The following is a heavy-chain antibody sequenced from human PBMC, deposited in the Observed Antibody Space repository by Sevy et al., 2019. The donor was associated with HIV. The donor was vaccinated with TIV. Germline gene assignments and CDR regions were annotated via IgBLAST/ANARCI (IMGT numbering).Heavy chain of an antibody. V-gene: IGHV3-30*04. CDR2: TSYDGSHK. CDR3: ARGENDDEFFQY. J-gene: IGHJ1*01. D-gene: IGHD1-26*01. Sequence: GGSLRLSCTVSGFIFSNFAMLWVRQAPGKGLEWVAVTSYDGSHKYYADSVKGRFTVSRDNSRNILSLEMSSLTRDDTAVYYCARGENDDEFFQYWGQGTLGTVSS. CDR1: GFIFSNFA.